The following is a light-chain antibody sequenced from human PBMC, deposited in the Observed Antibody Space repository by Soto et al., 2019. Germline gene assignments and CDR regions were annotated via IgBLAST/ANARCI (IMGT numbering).Light chain of an antibody. CDR1: SSDVGAYDY. J-gene: IGLJ1*01. Sequence: QSVLTQPASVSGSPGQSITISCTGTSSDVGAYDYVSWYQQYPGKTPKVMISEVSNRPSGVSNRFSGSKSGNTASLTISGLQAEDEADYYCSSYTSSSTYVFGTGTELTVL. CDR3: SSYTSSSTYV. V-gene: IGLV2-14*01. CDR2: EVS.